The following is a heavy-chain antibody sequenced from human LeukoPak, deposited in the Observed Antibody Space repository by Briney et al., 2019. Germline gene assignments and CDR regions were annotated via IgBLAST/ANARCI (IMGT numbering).Heavy chain of an antibody. CDR3: ARGKASGGYSGYRLDALEM. CDR1: GFTFSSYG. CDR2: IWYDGNNK. D-gene: IGHD5-12*01. V-gene: IGHV3-33*01. J-gene: IGHJ3*02. Sequence: PGRSLRLSCAASGFTFSSYGMHWVRQAPGKGLEWVAVIWYDGNNKYYADSVKGRFSISRDNSKNTVYLQMNSLRAEDTAVYYCARGKASGGYSGYRLDALEMWGQGAMVTVSS.